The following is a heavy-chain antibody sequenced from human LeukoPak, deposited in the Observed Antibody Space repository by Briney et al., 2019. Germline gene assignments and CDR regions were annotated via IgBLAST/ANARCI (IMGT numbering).Heavy chain of an antibody. Sequence: PGGSLRLSCAASGFTFSDTWMHWVRQAPGKGLVWVSRIRSDGSDTRYAESVKGRFTISRDNAKNTLYLQMNSLRAEDTAVYYCAKDPRRYSRTGGYFDYWGQGTLVTVSS. CDR3: AKDPRRYSRTGGYFDY. V-gene: IGHV3-74*01. D-gene: IGHD6-13*01. CDR2: IRSDGSDT. J-gene: IGHJ4*02. CDR1: GFTFSDTW.